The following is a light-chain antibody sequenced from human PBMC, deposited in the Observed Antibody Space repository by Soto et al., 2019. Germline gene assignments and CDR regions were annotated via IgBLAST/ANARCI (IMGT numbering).Light chain of an antibody. Sequence: IPLTQSPGTLALSPGARATLSCRASQSVSSSYLAWDQQKFGQAPRLLIYGASSRATGIPDRFSGSGSGTDFTLTISRMEPEDFAVYYCQQYGSSSWTLGQGTKVDIK. J-gene: IGKJ1*01. CDR1: QSVSSSY. CDR3: QQYGSSSWT. V-gene: IGKV3-20*01. CDR2: GAS.